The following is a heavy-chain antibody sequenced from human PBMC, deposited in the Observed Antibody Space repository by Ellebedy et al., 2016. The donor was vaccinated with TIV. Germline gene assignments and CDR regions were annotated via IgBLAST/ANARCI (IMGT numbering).Heavy chain of an antibody. J-gene: IGHJ6*02. CDR3: AREPYSGGWYGVYYGMDV. CDR1: GGTFSSYA. V-gene: IGHV1-69*13. Sequence: SVKVSXXASGGTFSSYAISWVRQAPGQGLEWMGGIIPIFGTANYAQKFQGRVTITADESTSTAYMELSSLRSEDTAVYYCAREPYSGGWYGVYYGMDVWGQGTTVTVSS. CDR2: IIPIFGTA. D-gene: IGHD6-19*01.